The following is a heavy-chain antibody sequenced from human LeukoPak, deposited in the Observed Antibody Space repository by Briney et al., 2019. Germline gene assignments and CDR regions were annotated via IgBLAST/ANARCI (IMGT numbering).Heavy chain of an antibody. CDR3: ARVPYGSGSYLSWFDP. CDR2: IYTSGST. Sequence: SETLSLTCIVSGGSISNFYWSWIRQPAGKRLEWIGRIYTSGSTNYNPSLKSRVTISVDTSKNQFSLKLSSVTAADTAVYYCARVPYGSGSYLSWFDPWGQGTLVTVSS. D-gene: IGHD3-10*01. CDR1: GGSISNFY. V-gene: IGHV4-4*07. J-gene: IGHJ5*02.